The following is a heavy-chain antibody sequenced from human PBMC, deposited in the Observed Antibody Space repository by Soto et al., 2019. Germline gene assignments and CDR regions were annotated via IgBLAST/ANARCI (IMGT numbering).Heavy chain of an antibody. CDR1: GGSISSYY. CDR2: IYYSGST. CDR3: ARGGYDFWSGYFHY. J-gene: IGHJ4*02. V-gene: IGHV4-59*01. Sequence: SETLSLTCTVSGGSISSYYWSWIRQPPGKGLEWIGYIYYSGSTNYNPSLKSRVTISVDTSKNQFSLKLSSVTAADTAVYYCARGGYDFWSGYFHYWGQGTLVTVSS. D-gene: IGHD3-3*01.